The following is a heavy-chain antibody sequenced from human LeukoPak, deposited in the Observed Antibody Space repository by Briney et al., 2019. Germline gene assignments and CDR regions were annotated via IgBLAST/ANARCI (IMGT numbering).Heavy chain of an antibody. V-gene: IGHV3-7*01. CDR3: ARGEYYGPGSRNPMDV. CDR2: IKQDATEK. J-gene: IGHJ6*02. D-gene: IGHD3-10*01. Sequence: PGGSLRLPCAASGFTFSSHWMSWVRQAPGKGLEWVANIKQDATEKYYVDSVKGRFTISRDNAKNSLYLQMNSLRAEDTAVYYCARGEYYGPGSRNPMDVWGQGTTVTVSS. CDR1: GFTFSSHW.